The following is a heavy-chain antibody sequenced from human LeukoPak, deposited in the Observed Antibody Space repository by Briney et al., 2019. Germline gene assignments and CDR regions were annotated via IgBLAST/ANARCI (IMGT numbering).Heavy chain of an antibody. Sequence: VASVSVTCKASGYTFTSYDINWVRQATGQGLEWMGWINPNSGNTGYAQRFQGRVTMTRSTSISTAYMELTSLRSEDTAVYYCARNDYGDGDAFDIWGQGTMVTVSP. CDR3: ARNDYGDGDAFDI. D-gene: IGHD4-17*01. J-gene: IGHJ3*02. CDR1: GYTFTSYD. CDR2: INPNSGNT. V-gene: IGHV1-8*01.